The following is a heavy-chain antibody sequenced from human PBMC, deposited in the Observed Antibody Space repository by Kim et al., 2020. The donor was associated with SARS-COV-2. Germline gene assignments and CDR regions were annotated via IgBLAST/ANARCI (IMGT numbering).Heavy chain of an antibody. CDR1: GFTFSSYA. CDR2: ISYDGSNK. J-gene: IGHJ4*02. Sequence: GGSLRLSCAASGFTFSSYAMHWVRQAPGKGLEWVAVISYDGSNKYYADSVKGRFTISRDNSKNTLYLQMNSLRAEDTAVYYCARDSIAAAGKGTFDYSGQRAL. V-gene: IGHV3-30*04. CDR3: ARDSIAAAGKGTFDY. D-gene: IGHD6-13*01.